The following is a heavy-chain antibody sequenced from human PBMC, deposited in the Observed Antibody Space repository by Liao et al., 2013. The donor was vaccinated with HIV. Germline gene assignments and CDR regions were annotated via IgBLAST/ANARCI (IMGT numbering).Heavy chain of an antibody. CDR2: IHQSGST. CDR1: GGSINSKGYS. D-gene: IGHD2-15*01. J-gene: IGHJ3*02. CDR3: VHCSGLYWNAFDI. Sequence: QLQLQESGSRLVKPSQTLSLTCTVSGGSINSKGYSWSWIRQPPGEALEWVGYIHQSGSTYYNPSLKSRVTISVDGSKNQFSLNLTSVTAADTAVYYCVHCSGLYWNAFDIWGQGTMVTVSS. V-gene: IGHV4-30-2*01.